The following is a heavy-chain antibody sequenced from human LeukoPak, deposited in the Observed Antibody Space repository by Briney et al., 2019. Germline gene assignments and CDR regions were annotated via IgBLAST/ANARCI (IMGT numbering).Heavy chain of an antibody. D-gene: IGHD3-22*01. CDR1: GGTFSSYA. CDR2: IIPIFGTA. J-gene: IGHJ4*02. V-gene: IGHV1-69*05. Sequence: SVKVSCKASGGTFSSYAISWVRQAPGQGLEWMGGIIPIFGTANYAQKFQGRVTITTDESTSTAYMELSSLRSEDTAVYYCARVKYYDSSGHYLGYFDYWGQGTLVTVSS. CDR3: ARVKYYDSSGHYLGYFDY.